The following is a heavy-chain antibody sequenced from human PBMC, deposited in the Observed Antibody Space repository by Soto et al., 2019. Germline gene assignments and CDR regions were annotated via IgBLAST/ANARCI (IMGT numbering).Heavy chain of an antibody. CDR1: GGSISSVGHY. D-gene: IGHD6-25*01. Sequence: PSETLSLTGSVSGGSISSVGHYWTGIRQQPGKGLEWIGYIYYSGSTDYNPSLKSRVTISVDRSKNQFSLNLSSVTAADTAIYYCARESGGYDSSTRYGLDVWGQGTTVTVSS. V-gene: IGHV4-31*03. CDR2: IYYSGST. CDR3: ARESGGYDSSTRYGLDV. J-gene: IGHJ6*02.